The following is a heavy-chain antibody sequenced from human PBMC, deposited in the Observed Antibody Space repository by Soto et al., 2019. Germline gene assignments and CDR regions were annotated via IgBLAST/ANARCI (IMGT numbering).Heavy chain of an antibody. Sequence: GGSLRLSCAASGFTFSSYSMNWVRQAPGKGLEWVSSISSSSSYIYYADSVKGRFTISRDNAKNSLYLQMNSLRAEDTAVYYCARDNHYGGSGYPLDLWGHGTLVTVSS. D-gene: IGHD3-22*01. V-gene: IGHV3-21*01. CDR1: GFTFSSYS. CDR3: ARDNHYGGSGYPLDL. CDR2: ISSSSSYI. J-gene: IGHJ5*02.